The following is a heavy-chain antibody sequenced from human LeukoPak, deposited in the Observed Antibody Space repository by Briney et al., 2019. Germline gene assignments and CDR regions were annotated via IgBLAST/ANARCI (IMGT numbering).Heavy chain of an antibody. V-gene: IGHV2-70*11. J-gene: IGHJ4*02. Sequence: SGPALVKPTQTLTLTCTFSGFSLRTSGMCVSLIRQPPGKALEWLARIDWDDDKYYSTSLKTRLTISKDTSKNQVVLTMTNMDPVDTATYYCARHYYGSGSYSTPFDYWGQGTLVTVSS. CDR2: IDWDDDK. CDR3: ARHYYGSGSYSTPFDY. CDR1: GFSLRTSGMC. D-gene: IGHD3-10*01.